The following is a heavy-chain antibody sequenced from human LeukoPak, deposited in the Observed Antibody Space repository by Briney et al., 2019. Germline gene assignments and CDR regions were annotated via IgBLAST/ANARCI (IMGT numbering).Heavy chain of an antibody. J-gene: IGHJ5*02. V-gene: IGHV3-23*01. CDR3: AGGEYCTSTSCYLLDSGNWFDP. CDR1: GFTFSSYA. CDR2: ISGSGGST. Sequence: VGSLRLSCAASGFTFSSYAMSWGRQAPGKGREWGSAISGSGGSTYYADSVKGRFTISRDNAKSSLYLQMNSLRAEDTAVYYCAGGEYCTSTSCYLLDSGNWFDPWGQGTLVTVSS. D-gene: IGHD2-2*01.